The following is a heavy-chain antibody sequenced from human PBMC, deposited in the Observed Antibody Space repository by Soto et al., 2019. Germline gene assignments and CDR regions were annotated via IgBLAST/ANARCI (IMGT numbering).Heavy chain of an antibody. CDR3: ARARIVVAGTIVDY. CDR1: GYSLTSCYY. J-gene: IGHJ4*02. CDR2: IYHSGDT. D-gene: IGHD6-19*01. V-gene: IGHV4-38-2*01. Sequence: PSETLSLTCAVSGYSLTSCYYCGWIRQPPGKGLEWIGSIYHSGDTYYNPSLKSRVTTSVDTSKNHFSLKLTSVTAADTAVYYCARARIVVAGTIVDYWGQGTLVTVSS.